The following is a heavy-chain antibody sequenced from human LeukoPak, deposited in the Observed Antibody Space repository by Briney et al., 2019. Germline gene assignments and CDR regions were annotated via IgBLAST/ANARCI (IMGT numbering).Heavy chain of an antibody. CDR3: ARDRFVVPAAIHNAFDI. CDR1: GFTFSSYS. CDR2: ISSSCSTI. J-gene: IGHJ3*02. Sequence: GGSLRLSCAASGFTFSSYSMNWVRQAPGKGLEWVSYISSSCSTIYYADSVKGRFTISRDNAKNSLYLQMNRLRDEDTAVYYCARDRFVVPAAIHNAFDIWGQGTMVTVSS. D-gene: IGHD2-2*02. V-gene: IGHV3-48*02.